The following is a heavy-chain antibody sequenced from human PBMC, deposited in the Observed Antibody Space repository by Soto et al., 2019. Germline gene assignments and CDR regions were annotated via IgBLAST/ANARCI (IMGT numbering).Heavy chain of an antibody. V-gene: IGHV4-30-4*08. Sequence: LSLTCTVSGGSISSGDYHWSWIRQPPGKGLEWIGFVYYTGNTYYNPSLKSRLTISVDTSKNQFSLKLSSVTAADTAVYYCARSDFWSGYYTDYWGQGTLVTVSS. D-gene: IGHD3-3*01. CDR1: GGSISSGDYH. CDR2: VYYTGNT. CDR3: ARSDFWSGYYTDY. J-gene: IGHJ4*02.